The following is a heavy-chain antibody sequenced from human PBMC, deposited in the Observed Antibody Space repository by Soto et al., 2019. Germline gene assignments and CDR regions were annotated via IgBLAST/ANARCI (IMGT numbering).Heavy chain of an antibody. V-gene: IGHV5-51*01. D-gene: IGHD4-17*01. J-gene: IGHJ6*02. Sequence: GESLKISCKGSGYSFTSYWIGWVRQMPGKGLEWMGIIYPGDSDTRYSPSFQGQVTISADKSISTAYLQWSSLKASDTAMYYCARSKSYGDYLYYYGMDVWGQGTTVTVSS. CDR1: GYSFTSYW. CDR2: IYPGDSDT. CDR3: ARSKSYGDYLYYYGMDV.